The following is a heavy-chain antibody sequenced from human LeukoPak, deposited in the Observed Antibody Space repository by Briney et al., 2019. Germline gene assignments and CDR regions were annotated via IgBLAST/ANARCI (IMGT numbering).Heavy chain of an antibody. D-gene: IGHD3-9*01. J-gene: IGHJ4*02. CDR2: INPNSGGT. CDR3: ATTYYDILTGYYHSTSRLGY. Sequence: ASVKVSCKASGYTFTGYYMHCVRQAPGQGLEWMGWINPNSGGTNYAQKFQGRVTMTRDTSISTAYMELSRLRSDDTAVYYRATTYYDILTGYYHSTSRLGYWGQGTLVTVSS. V-gene: IGHV1-2*02. CDR1: GYTFTGYY.